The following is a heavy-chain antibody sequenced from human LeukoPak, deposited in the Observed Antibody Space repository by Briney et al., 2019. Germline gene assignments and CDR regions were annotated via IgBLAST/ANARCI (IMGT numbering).Heavy chain of an antibody. Sequence: GASVKVSCKASGYTFTSYYMHWVRQAPGQGLEWMGIINPSGGSTSYAQKFQGRVTITADESTSTAYMELSSLRSEDTAVYYCARSYDFWSGYYHYFDYWGQGTLVTVSS. CDR2: INPSGGST. V-gene: IGHV1-46*01. CDR3: ARSYDFWSGYYHYFDY. CDR1: GYTFTSYY. J-gene: IGHJ4*02. D-gene: IGHD3-3*01.